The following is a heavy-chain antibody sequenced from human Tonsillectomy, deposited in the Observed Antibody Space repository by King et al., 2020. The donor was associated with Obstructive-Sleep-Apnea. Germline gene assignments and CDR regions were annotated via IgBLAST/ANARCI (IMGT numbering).Heavy chain of an antibody. CDR2: ISYDGSNK. CDR1: GFTFSSYA. J-gene: IGHJ4*02. V-gene: IGHV3-30*04. D-gene: IGHD2-2*01. CDR3: ARGYCSSTSCYVSSSWYADY. Sequence: VQLVESGGGVVQPGRSLRLSCAASGFTFSSYAMHWVRQAPGKGLEWVAVISYDGSNKYYADSVKGRFTISRDNSKNTLYLQMNSLRAEDTAVYYCARGYCSSTSCYVSSSWYADYWGQGTLVTVSS.